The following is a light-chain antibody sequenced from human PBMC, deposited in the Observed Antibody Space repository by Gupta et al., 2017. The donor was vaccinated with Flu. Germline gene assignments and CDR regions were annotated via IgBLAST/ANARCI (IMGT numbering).Light chain of an antibody. CDR1: QSISSW. CDR3: QQYNSYSRT. CDR2: KAS. J-gene: IGKJ1*01. Sequence: IQLTPSPSTLSASVGDRVTITCRASQSISSWLAWYQQKPGKAPKLLIYKASSLESGVPSRFSGSGSRTEFTLTISVLQPDDFATYYCQQYNSYSRTFGQGTKVEIK. V-gene: IGKV1-5*03.